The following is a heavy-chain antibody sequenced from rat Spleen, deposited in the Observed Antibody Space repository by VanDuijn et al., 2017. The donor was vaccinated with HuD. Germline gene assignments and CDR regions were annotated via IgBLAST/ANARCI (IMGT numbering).Heavy chain of an antibody. CDR3: ASQLNYFDF. J-gene: IGHJ2*01. V-gene: IGHV5-29*01. CDR1: GLSFSGYG. CDR2: ISHDGSNT. Sequence: EVKLVESGGGLVQPGRSLKLSCAASGLSFSGYGMAWVRQAPTKGLEWVATISHDGSNTYYRDSVKGRFTLSRDNAKSILYLQMDSLRSEDTATYYCASQLNYFDFWGQGVMVIVSS.